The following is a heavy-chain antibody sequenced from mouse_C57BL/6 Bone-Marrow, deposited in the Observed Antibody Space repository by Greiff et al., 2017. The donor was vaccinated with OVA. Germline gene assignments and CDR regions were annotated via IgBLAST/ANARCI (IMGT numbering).Heavy chain of an antibody. CDR3: ARELGYDYDWFAY. Sequence: EVKVVESGGGLVKPGGSLKLSCAASGFTFSSYAMSWVRQTPEKRLEWVATISDGGSYTYYPDNVKGRFPISRDNAKNNLYLQMSHLKSEDTAMYYCARELGYDYDWFAYWGQGTLVTVSA. D-gene: IGHD2-4*01. J-gene: IGHJ3*01. CDR1: GFTFSSYA. CDR2: ISDGGSYT. V-gene: IGHV5-4*01.